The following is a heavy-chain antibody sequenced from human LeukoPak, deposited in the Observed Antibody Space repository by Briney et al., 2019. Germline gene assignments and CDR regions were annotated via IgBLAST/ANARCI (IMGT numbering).Heavy chain of an antibody. CDR3: STITMIR. CDR1: GYTLTELS. CDR2: FDPEDGET. V-gene: IGHV1-24*01. D-gene: IGHD3-22*01. Sequence: ASVTVSFMVSGYTLTELSMHWVRQAPGKGRDWMGGFDPEDGETIYVQKFQGRVTITEHTTTDTAYIELSSLISEHTAVYYCSTITMIRGGQGTMVTVSS. J-gene: IGHJ3*01.